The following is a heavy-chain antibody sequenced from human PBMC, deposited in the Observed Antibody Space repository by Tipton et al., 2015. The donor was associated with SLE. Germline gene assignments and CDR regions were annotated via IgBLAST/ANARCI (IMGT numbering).Heavy chain of an antibody. CDR1: GGSIIGYY. CDR3: ARDSAVNFWYFDL. CDR2: IYTGGRT. V-gene: IGHV4-4*07. J-gene: IGHJ2*01. Sequence: TLSLTCTVSGGSIIGYYWSWIRQPAGKGPEWIGRIYTGGRTIHNPSLNSRVTMSLDTSKSQFSLKLTSVTAADTAMYYCARDSAVNFWYFDLWGRGTLVTVSS.